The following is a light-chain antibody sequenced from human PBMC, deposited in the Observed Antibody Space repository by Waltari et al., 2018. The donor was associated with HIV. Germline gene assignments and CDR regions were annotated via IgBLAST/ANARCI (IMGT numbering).Light chain of an antibody. J-gene: IGKJ1*01. CDR3: QQYYSTPRT. CDR1: QSVLNTPNNKYY. V-gene: IGKV4-1*01. CDR2: WAS. Sequence: DIVMTQSPDSLAVSLGERATINCKSSQSVLNTPNNKYYLAWYQQKPGQPPQLLIYWASTRESGVPDRFSGRGSETDFTLTISSLQAEDVAVYYCQQYYSTPRTFGQGTKVEI.